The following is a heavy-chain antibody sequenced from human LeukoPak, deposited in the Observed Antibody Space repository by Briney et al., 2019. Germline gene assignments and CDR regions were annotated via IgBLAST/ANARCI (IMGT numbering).Heavy chain of an antibody. V-gene: IGHV1-18*01. CDR1: GYTFTSYG. CDR3: ASQRGYSSGWSFDY. CDR2: ISAYNGNT. Sequence: ASVKVSCKASGYTFTSYGISWVRQAPAQGLEWMGWISAYNGNTNYGQKLQGRVTMTTDTSTSTAYLELRSLRSDDRAVYSCASQRGYSSGWSFDYWGQETRVTVSS. D-gene: IGHD6-19*01. J-gene: IGHJ4*02.